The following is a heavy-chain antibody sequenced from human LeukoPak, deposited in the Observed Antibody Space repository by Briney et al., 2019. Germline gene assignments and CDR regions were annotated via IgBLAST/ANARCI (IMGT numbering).Heavy chain of an antibody. V-gene: IGHV4-38-2*02. CDR1: EYSITIGYS. Sequence: SSETLSVTCTVSEYSITIGYSRGWIRQPPGKGLDWIGSAYHSGGTYYNPSLKSRVTISIDTSKNQFSLRLNSVTAADTAVYYCARSDGTYTWYFDVWGRGTLVIVSS. J-gene: IGHJ2*01. CDR3: ARSDGTYTWYFDV. CDR2: AYHSGGT. D-gene: IGHD4-11*01.